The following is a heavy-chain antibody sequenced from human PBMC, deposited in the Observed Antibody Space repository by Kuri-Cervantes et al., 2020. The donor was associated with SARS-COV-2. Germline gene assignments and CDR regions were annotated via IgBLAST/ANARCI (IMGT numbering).Heavy chain of an antibody. V-gene: IGHV3-23*01. Sequence: GGSLRLSCAASGFTFSSYAMSWVRQAPGKGLEWVSAISGSGGSTYYADSVKGRFTISRDNSKNTLQLQMNSLRAEDTAVYYCAKVQQLGSSWYWFDPWGQGTLVTVSS. CDR2: ISGSGGST. J-gene: IGHJ5*02. D-gene: IGHD6-13*01. CDR3: AKVQQLGSSWYWFDP. CDR1: GFTFSSYA.